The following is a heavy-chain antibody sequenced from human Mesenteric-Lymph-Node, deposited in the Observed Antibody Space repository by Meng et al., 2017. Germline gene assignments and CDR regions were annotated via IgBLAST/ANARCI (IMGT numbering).Heavy chain of an antibody. CDR2: LSQDGIAK. J-gene: IGHJ5*02. Sequence: GESLKISCAASGLVSSGSWMIWLRPVPGKGLEWVACLSQDGIAKYYLDSAKGRFTITRDNVKNSLYLQMNSLRADDTAVYYYATMGDGYVYESRGSWGQGTLVTVSS. CDR1: GLVSSGSW. D-gene: IGHD2-8*01. V-gene: IGHV3-7*01. CDR3: ATMGDGYVYESRGS.